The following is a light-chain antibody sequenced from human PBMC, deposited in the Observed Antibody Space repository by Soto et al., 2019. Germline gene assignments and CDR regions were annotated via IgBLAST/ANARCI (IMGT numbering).Light chain of an antibody. CDR1: SSNIGAGYV. CDR2: SDN. J-gene: IGLJ1*01. Sequence: QSVLTQPPSVSGAPGQRVTISCTGSSSNIGAGYVVHWYQQLPGAAPKLLIFSDNNRPSGVPDRFSGSKSGNTASLTVSGLQAEDEADYYCCSYTSSTNYVFGAGTKVTVL. V-gene: IGLV1-40*01. CDR3: CSYTSSTNYV.